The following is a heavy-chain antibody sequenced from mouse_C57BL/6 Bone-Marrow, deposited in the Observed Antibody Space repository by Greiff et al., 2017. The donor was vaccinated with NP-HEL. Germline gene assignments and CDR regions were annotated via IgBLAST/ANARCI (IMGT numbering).Heavy chain of an antibody. V-gene: IGHV5-9*01. CDR1: GFTFSSYP. D-gene: IGHD4-1*01. CDR2: ISGGGGNT. Sequence: DVMLVESGGGLVKPGGSLKLSCAASGFTFSSYPMSWVRQTPEKRLEWVATISGGGGNTYYPDSVKGRFTISRDNAKNTLYLQMSSLRSEDTALYYCARRLVDYWGQGTTLTVSS. CDR3: ARRLVDY. J-gene: IGHJ2*01.